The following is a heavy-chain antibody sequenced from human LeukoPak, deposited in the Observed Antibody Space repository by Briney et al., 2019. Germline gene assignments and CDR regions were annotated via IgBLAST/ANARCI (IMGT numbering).Heavy chain of an antibody. CDR3: ARDGRGGPHTFFDY. CDR1: GYTFTSYD. Sequence: GASVKVSCKASGYTFTSYDINWVRQATGQGLEWMGWMNPNSGNTGYAQKFQGRVTITADESTSTAYMELSSLRSGDTAVYYCARDGRGGPHTFFDYWGQGTLVTVSS. CDR2: MNPNSGNT. D-gene: IGHD2-15*01. J-gene: IGHJ4*02. V-gene: IGHV1-8*03.